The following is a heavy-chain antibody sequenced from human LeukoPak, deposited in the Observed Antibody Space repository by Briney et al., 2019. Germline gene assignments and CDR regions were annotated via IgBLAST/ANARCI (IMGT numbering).Heavy chain of an antibody. V-gene: IGHV3-74*01. CDR3: ASGYYGSGSYLTP. CDR2: MSGDGRSA. J-gene: IGHJ5*02. CDR1: GFTFNSYW. D-gene: IGHD3-10*01. Sequence: PGGSQRLSCAASGFTFNSYWMHWVRHAPGKGLVWVSRMSGDGRSASYADSVKGRFTISRDNAKNTLYLQMDSLRGEDTAVYYCASGYYGSGSYLTPWGQGTLVTVSS.